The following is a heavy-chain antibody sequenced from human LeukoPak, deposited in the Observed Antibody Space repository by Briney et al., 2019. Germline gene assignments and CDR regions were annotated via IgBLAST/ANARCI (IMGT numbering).Heavy chain of an antibody. CDR2: IKQDGSEK. V-gene: IGHV3-7*01. CDR1: GFTFSSYW. D-gene: IGHD6-13*01. Sequence: GGSLRLSCAASGFTFSSYWMSWVRQAPGKGLEWVANIKQDGSEKYYVDSVKGRFTISRDNAKNSLYLQMNSLRAEDTAVYYCARVGYSSSWFPYYYYYYYMDVWGKGTTVTVSS. J-gene: IGHJ6*03. CDR3: ARVGYSSSWFPYYYYYYYMDV.